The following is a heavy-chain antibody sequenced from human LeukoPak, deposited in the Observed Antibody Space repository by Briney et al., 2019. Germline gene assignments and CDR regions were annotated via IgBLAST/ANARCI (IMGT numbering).Heavy chain of an antibody. J-gene: IGHJ3*02. V-gene: IGHV4-31*03. CDR2: IYYSGST. CDR3: GRGYSSSSVAFDI. CDR1: GGSISSGGYS. D-gene: IGHD6-6*01. Sequence: SQTLSLTCTVSGGSISSGGYSWSWIRQHPGKGLEWIGYIYYSGSTYYNPSLKSRVTISVDTSKNQFSLKLSSVTAADTAVYYCGRGYSSSSVAFDIWGQGTMVTVSS.